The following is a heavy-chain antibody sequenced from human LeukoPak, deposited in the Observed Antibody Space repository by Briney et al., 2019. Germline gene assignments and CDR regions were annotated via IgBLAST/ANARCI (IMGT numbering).Heavy chain of an antibody. V-gene: IGHV3-30-3*01. Sequence: GGSLRLSCAASGFTFSSYAMHWVRQAPGKGLEWVAVISYDGSNKYYADSVKGRFTISRDNSKNTLYLQMNSLRAEDTAVYYCARDVGGVDPYYYMDVWGKGTTVTVSS. CDR1: GFTFSSYA. D-gene: IGHD1-26*01. J-gene: IGHJ6*03. CDR2: ISYDGSNK. CDR3: ARDVGGVDPYYYMDV.